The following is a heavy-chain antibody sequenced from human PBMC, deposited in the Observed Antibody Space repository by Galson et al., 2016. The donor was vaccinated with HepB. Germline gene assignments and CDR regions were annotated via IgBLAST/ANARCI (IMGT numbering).Heavy chain of an antibody. CDR3: AKSPALMVYAMPARRKPSLYYFDY. D-gene: IGHD2-8*01. CDR1: GFTFSSYA. J-gene: IGHJ4*02. Sequence: SLRLSCAASGFTFSSYAMSWVRQAPGKGLEWVSAISGSGGNTYYSASVKGRLTISRDNSKNNLYLQMNSLRAEDTAVYYRAKSPALMVYAMPARRKPSLYYFDYWGQGTLVTVSS. V-gene: IGHV3-23*01. CDR2: ISGSGGNT.